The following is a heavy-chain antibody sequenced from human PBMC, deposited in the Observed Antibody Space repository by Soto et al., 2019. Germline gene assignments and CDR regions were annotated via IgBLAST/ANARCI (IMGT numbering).Heavy chain of an antibody. CDR1: GAPITINY. Sequence: PSETLSLTCTVSGAPITINYWRWVRQAPGKGLEWIGYIYYSGSTTYNPSLKSRVTMSADTSKDQFSLNLNSVTAADTAVHYCATDAGAPYDHWRPGILVPVSS. J-gene: IGHJ4*01. V-gene: IGHV4-59*01. CDR3: ATDAGAPYDH. CDR2: IYYSGST. D-gene: IGHD4-17*01.